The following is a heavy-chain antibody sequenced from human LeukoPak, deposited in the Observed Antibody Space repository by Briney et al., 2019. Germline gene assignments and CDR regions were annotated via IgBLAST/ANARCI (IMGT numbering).Heavy chain of an antibody. CDR3: ASTITMIVVPTHY. CDR2: ISYDGSNK. Sequence: GGSLRLSCAASGFTFSSYAMHWVRQAPGKGLEWVAVISYDGSNKYYADSVKGRFTISRDNSKNTLYLQMNSLRAEDTAVYYCASTITMIVVPTHYWGQGTLVTVSS. CDR1: GFTFSSYA. J-gene: IGHJ4*02. D-gene: IGHD3-22*01. V-gene: IGHV3-30-3*01.